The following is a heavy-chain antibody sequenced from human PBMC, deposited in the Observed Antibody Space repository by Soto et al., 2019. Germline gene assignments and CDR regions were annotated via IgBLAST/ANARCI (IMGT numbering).Heavy chain of an antibody. J-gene: IGHJ4*02. D-gene: IGHD6-13*01. V-gene: IGHV4-59*08. CDR3: ARREYSSSWTFDY. CDR1: GGSISSYY. CDR2: IYYSGST. Sequence: QVQLQESGPGLVKPSETLSLTCTVSGGSISSYYWSWIRQPPGKGLEWIGYIYYSGSTNYNPPLKSRVTIPVDTSKNQFSLELSSVTAADTAVYYCARREYSSSWTFDYWGQGTLVTVSS.